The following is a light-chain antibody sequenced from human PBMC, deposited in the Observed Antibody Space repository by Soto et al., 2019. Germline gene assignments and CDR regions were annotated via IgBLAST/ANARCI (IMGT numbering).Light chain of an antibody. CDR1: QSVSGN. V-gene: IGKV3-15*01. J-gene: IGKJ4*01. CDR3: QQYNNWPLT. Sequence: EIVMTQSPATLSVSPGERATLSCRASQSVSGNLAWYQQKPGQAPRLLIYGASTRATGIPARFSGSGSGTEFTLSISSLQSEDFAVYYCQQYNNWPLTFGGGTKVEIK. CDR2: GAS.